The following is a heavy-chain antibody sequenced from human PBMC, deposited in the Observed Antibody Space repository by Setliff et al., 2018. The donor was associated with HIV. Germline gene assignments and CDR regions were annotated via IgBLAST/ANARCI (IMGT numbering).Heavy chain of an antibody. CDR2: VHSSGST. CDR3: ARIPWVATLWGGAFDL. J-gene: IGHJ3*01. Sequence: PSETLSLTCTVSGSSVTNNYWSWIRQAPGKGLEWLGYVHSSGSTNYNPSLKSRVTMSVDTSKNQLSLKVASVTAADTAVYYCARIPWVATLWGGAFDLWGHGTMVTVSS. CDR1: GSSVTNNY. V-gene: IGHV4-59*02. D-gene: IGHD5-12*01.